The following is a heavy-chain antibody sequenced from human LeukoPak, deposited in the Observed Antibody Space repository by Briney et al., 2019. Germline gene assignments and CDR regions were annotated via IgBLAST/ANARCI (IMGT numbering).Heavy chain of an antibody. Sequence: SETLSLTCTVSSGSISSYYWIWLRKPAGKELEWIGRNYTSGSTKYNPSLKSRVTMSVDTSKNQFSLKLSSLTDADTAVYYCARGYCSSTSCYSDAFDIWGQGTMVTVSS. CDR1: SGSISSYY. CDR3: ARGYCSSTSCYSDAFDI. CDR2: NYTSGST. V-gene: IGHV4-4*07. D-gene: IGHD2-2*01. J-gene: IGHJ3*02.